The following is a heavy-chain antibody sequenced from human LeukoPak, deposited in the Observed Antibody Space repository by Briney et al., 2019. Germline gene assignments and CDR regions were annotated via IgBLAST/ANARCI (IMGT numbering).Heavy chain of an antibody. D-gene: IGHD6-19*01. J-gene: IGHJ4*02. V-gene: IGHV4-59*08. CDR2: IYYSGST. Sequence: SETLSLTCTVSGGSISSYYWSWIRQPPGKGLEWIGYIYYSGSTNYNPSLKSRVTISVDTSKNQFSLKLSSVTAADTAVYFCARLQWLSTPFFDYWGQGTLVTVS. CDR3: ARLQWLSTPFFDY. CDR1: GGSISSYY.